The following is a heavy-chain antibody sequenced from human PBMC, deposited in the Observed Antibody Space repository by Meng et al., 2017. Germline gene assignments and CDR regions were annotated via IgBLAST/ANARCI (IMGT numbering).Heavy chain of an antibody. V-gene: IGHV1-46*01. D-gene: IGHD2-15*01. CDR2: INPSGGST. CDR3: ARTNCSGGSCYSFHFDY. Sequence: QVQLVQSGAEVKKPGASVKVSCKASGYTFTSYYRHWVRQAPGQGLEWMGIINPSGGSTSYAQKFQGRVTMTRDTSASTVYMELSSLRSEDTAVYYCARTNCSGGSCYSFHFDYWGQGTLVTVSS. J-gene: IGHJ4*02. CDR1: GYTFTSYY.